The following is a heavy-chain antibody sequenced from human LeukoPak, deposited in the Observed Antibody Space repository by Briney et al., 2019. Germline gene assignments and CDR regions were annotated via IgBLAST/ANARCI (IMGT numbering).Heavy chain of an antibody. CDR2: IKQDGSEK. D-gene: IGHD1-26*01. J-gene: IGHJ4*02. V-gene: IGHV3-7*04. CDR3: ARALSEGSHFDY. Sequence: GGSLRLSCVASRFTFSNYWMSWVRQAPGKGLEWVANIKQDGSEKYYVDSVKGRFTISRDNAKNSLYLQMNSLRAEDTAVYYCARALSEGSHFDYWGQGTLVTVSS. CDR1: RFTFSNYW.